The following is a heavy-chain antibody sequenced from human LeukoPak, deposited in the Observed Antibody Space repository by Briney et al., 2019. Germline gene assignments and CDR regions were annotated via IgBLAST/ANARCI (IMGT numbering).Heavy chain of an antibody. Sequence: RGSLRLSCAASGFTFSSYSMNWVRQAPGKGLEWVSYISGSSGARYYADPVKGRFTISRDNAKNSLYLQMNSLRAEDTAVYYCARAPYTSGWYRGDNDYWGQGTLVTVSS. J-gene: IGHJ4*02. CDR2: ISGSSGAR. CDR3: ARAPYTSGWYRGDNDY. V-gene: IGHV3-48*01. D-gene: IGHD6-19*01. CDR1: GFTFSSYS.